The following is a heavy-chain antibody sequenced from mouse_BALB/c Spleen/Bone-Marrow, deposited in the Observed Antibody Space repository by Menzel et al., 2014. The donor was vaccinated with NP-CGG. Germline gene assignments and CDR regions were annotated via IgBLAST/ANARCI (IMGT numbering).Heavy chain of an antibody. D-gene: IGHD1-2*01. J-gene: IGHJ2*01. CDR2: ISYSGST. CDR3: ATYDGYYFDY. Sequence: EVQLQESGPSLVKPSQSLSLSCSVTGYSITSGYWNWIRKFPGNKLEYMGYISYSGSTYYNPSLKSRISITRDTSKNQFYLQLNSAAAEATATYYCATYDGYYFDYWGQGTTLTASS. V-gene: IGHV3-8*02. CDR1: GYSITSGY.